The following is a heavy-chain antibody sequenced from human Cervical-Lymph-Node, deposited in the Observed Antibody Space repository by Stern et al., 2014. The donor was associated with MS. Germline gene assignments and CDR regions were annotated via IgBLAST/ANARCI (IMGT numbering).Heavy chain of an antibody. CDR2: IGTAGDT. V-gene: IGHV3-13*01. J-gene: IGHJ4*02. CDR3: ARDMGDGYFDY. CDR1: GFTFSSYD. Sequence: QLVQSGGGLVQPGGSLRLSCAASGFTFSSYDMHWVRQATGKGLEWVSAIGTAGDTYYPGSVKGRFTISRENAKNSLYLQMNSLRAGDTAVYYCARDMGDGYFDYWGQGTLVTVSS. D-gene: IGHD3-16*01.